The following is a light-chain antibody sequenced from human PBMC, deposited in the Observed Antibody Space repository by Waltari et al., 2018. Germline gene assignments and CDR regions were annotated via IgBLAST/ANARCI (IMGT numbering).Light chain of an antibody. CDR2: DTS. CDR1: QNISNK. J-gene: IGKJ2*01. V-gene: IGKV3-15*01. Sequence: EVVMTQSPATLSVSQVERATLSCRATQNISNKLAWYQQKPGQPPRLLIYDTSTRAAGVPARFSGNGSGTDFTLAISSLQPEDFAVYYCQQYDKWPPYTFGQGTKLEI. CDR3: QQYDKWPPYT.